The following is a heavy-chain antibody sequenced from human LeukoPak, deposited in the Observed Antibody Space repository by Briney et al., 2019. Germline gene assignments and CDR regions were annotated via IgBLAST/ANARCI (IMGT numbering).Heavy chain of an antibody. CDR2: ISSSSSHI. Sequence: GGSLRLSCAASGFTFSSYSMNRVRQAPGKGLEWVSSISSSSSHIYYADAVKGRFTISRDNSKNTLYLQMNSLRAEDTAVYYCAKARGWYYFDYWGQGTLVTVSS. CDR1: GFTFSSYS. CDR3: AKARGWYYFDY. V-gene: IGHV3-21*04. D-gene: IGHD6-19*01. J-gene: IGHJ4*02.